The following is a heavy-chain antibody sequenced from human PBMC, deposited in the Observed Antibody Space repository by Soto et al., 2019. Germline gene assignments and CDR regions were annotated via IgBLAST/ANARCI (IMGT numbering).Heavy chain of an antibody. J-gene: IGHJ4*02. CDR2: INAGNDNT. D-gene: IGHD6-19*01. V-gene: IGHV1-3*05. CDR1: GYSFTSYA. CDR3: ARAVAVPASCDY. Sequence: QVQLVQSGAEEKKPGASVKVSCKASGYSFTSYAMHWVRQAPGQRLEWMGWINAGNDNTKYSQKFQGRVTITRDTSASTAYMELSSLRSEDTAMYYCARAVAVPASCDYWGQGTLVTVSS.